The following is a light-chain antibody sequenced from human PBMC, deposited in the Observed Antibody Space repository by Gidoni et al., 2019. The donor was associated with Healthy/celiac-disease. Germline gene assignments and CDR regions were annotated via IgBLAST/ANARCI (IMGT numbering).Light chain of an antibody. CDR3: QQRSNWPPTWT. CDR2: DAS. J-gene: IGKJ1*01. Sequence: EIVLTQSPATLSLSPGKRATLSCRASQSVSSYLAWYQQKPGQAPRLLIYDASNRATGIPARFSGSGSGTDFTLTISSLEPEDFAVYYCQQRSNWPPTWTFGQGTKVEIK. CDR1: QSVSSY. V-gene: IGKV3-11*01.